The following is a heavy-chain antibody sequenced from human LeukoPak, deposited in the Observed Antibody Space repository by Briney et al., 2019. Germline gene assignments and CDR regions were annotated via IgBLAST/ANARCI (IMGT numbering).Heavy chain of an antibody. D-gene: IGHD2-15*01. V-gene: IGHV4-4*07. Sequence: SETLTLTCAVSGGSTSGYNWSWIRQPAGKGLEWIGRVYSSGSTDYNPSLKSRVTMSVDTSKNQFSLNLNSVTAADTAVYYCARENVRYCSGGSCYFETFDIWGQGTMVTVSS. CDR3: ARENVRYCSGGSCYFETFDI. CDR2: VYSSGST. J-gene: IGHJ3*02. CDR1: GGSTSGYN.